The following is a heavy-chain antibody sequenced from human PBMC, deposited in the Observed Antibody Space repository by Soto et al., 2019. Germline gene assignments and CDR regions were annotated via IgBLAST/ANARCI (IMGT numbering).Heavy chain of an antibody. Sequence: PGGSLRLSCAASGFTFDDYAMHWVRQAPGKGLEWVSLISWDGGSTYYADPVKGRFTISRDNSKNSLYLQMNSLRAEDTALYYCAKSSLYGSGGMDVWGQGTTVTVSS. CDR2: ISWDGGST. D-gene: IGHD3-10*01. J-gene: IGHJ6*02. CDR1: GFTFDDYA. V-gene: IGHV3-43D*04. CDR3: AKSSLYGSGGMDV.